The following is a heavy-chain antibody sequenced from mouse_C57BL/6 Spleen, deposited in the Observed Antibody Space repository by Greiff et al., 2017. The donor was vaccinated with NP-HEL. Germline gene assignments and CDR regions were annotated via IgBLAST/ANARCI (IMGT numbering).Heavy chain of an antibody. CDR1: GFTFSSYA. V-gene: IGHV5-9-1*02. Sequence: EVHLVESGEGLVKPGGSLKLSCAASGFTFSSYAMSWVRQTPEKRLEWVAYISSGGDYIYYADTVKGRFTISRDNARNTLYLQMSSLKSEDTAMYYCTREADDYAFAYWGQGTLVTVSA. J-gene: IGHJ3*01. D-gene: IGHD2-4*01. CDR3: TREADDYAFAY. CDR2: ISSGGDYI.